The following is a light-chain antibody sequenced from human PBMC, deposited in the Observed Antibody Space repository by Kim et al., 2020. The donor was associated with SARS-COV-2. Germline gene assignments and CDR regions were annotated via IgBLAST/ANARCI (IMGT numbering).Light chain of an antibody. Sequence: SASVGDRVTITCRASQSISTWLAWYQQRPGKAPNLLIYKASNLDSGVPSRFIGSGSGTEFTLTISSLQPDDFATYYCQQYSSLWTFGPGTKVGIK. CDR2: KAS. CDR1: QSISTW. J-gene: IGKJ1*01. V-gene: IGKV1-5*03. CDR3: QQYSSLWT.